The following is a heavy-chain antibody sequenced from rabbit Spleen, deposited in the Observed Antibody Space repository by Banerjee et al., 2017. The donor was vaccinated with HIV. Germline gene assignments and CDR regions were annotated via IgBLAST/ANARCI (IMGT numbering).Heavy chain of an antibody. D-gene: IGHD6-1*01. J-gene: IGHJ4*01. Sequence: QEQLEESGGDLVKPEGSLTLTCTASGFSFSSSYWICWVRQAPGKGLEWIACIYAGSSGSTYYASWAKGRFTISKTSSTTVTLQMTSLTAADTATYFCARADRTYDHIDLWGQGTLVTVS. V-gene: IGHV1S45*01. CDR1: GFSFSSSYW. CDR2: IYAGSSGST. CDR3: ARADRTYDHIDL.